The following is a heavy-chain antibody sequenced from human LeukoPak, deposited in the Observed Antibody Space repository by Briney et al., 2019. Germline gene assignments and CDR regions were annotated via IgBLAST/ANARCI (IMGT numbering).Heavy chain of an antibody. D-gene: IGHD2-15*01. V-gene: IGHV4-4*02. Sequence: SETLSLTCAVSGDFITNTNWWSWVRQPPGKGLEWIGEIYHTGSTNYNPSLKSRVTMSVDKSKNHFSLNLSSVTAADTAVYYCARDGCSGGSCYATDAFDIWGLGTMVTVSS. CDR2: IYHTGST. CDR1: GDFITNTNW. CDR3: ARDGCSGGSCYATDAFDI. J-gene: IGHJ3*02.